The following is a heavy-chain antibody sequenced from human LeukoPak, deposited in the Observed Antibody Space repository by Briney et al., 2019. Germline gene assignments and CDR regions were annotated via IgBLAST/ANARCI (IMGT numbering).Heavy chain of an antibody. CDR3: ARLSLGLGFDY. V-gene: IGHV4-59*01. D-gene: IGHD3-16*01. CDR1: GGSISSYY. J-gene: IGHJ4*02. Sequence: SETLSLTCTVSGGSISSYYWSWIRQPPGKGLEWIGYIYYSGSTNYNPSLKSRVTISVDTSKYQFSLKLSSVTAADTAVYYCARLSLGLGFDYWGQGTLVTVSS. CDR2: IYYSGST.